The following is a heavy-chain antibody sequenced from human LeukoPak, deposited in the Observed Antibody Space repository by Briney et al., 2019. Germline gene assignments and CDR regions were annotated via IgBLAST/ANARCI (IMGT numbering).Heavy chain of an antibody. CDR3: GRGNGGNWWKVGGGEN. J-gene: IGHJ4*02. V-gene: IGHV1-18*01. D-gene: IGHD2-8*02. CDR1: SYTFDNSG. Sequence: ASLKVSCKASSYTFDNSGISWVRQAPGQGLEWMGWINPHNGNTNYAQSVQGRVTMTTDTSTTTAYMELRSLRYDDTAVYYCGRGNGGNWWKVGGGENWGQGTLVTVSS. CDR2: INPHNGNT.